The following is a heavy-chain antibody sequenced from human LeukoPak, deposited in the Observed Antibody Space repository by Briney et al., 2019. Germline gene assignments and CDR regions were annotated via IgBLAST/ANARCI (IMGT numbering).Heavy chain of an antibody. CDR3: ARDRRAVAGIPYYYYYYGMDV. CDR1: GYTFTGYY. Sequence: GASVKVSCKASGYTFTGYYMHWVRQAPGQGLEWMGWINPNSGGTNYAQKFQGWLTMTRDTSISTAYMELSRLRSDDTAVYYCARDRRAVAGIPYYYYYYGMDVWGKGTTVTVSS. D-gene: IGHD6-19*01. J-gene: IGHJ6*04. V-gene: IGHV1-2*04. CDR2: INPNSGGT.